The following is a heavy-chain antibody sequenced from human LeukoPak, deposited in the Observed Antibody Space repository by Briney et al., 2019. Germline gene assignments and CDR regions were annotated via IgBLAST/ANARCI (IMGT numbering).Heavy chain of an antibody. V-gene: IGHV4-31*03. CDR1: GGSISSGGYY. J-gene: IGHJ4*02. CDR2: IYYSGST. D-gene: IGHD3-22*01. CDR3: ARGHYDSSGYYFGLDY. Sequence: PSQTLSLTCTVSGGSISSGGYYWSWIRQHPGKGLEWIGYIYYSGSTYYNPSLKSRVTISVDTSKNQFSLKLSSVTAADTAVYYCARGHYDSSGYYFGLDYWGQGTLVTVSS.